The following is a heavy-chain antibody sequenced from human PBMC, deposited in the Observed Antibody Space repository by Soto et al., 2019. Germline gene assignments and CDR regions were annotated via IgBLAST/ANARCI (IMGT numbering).Heavy chain of an antibody. CDR1: GGSTSSGDYY. CDR3: ARAAIRFRSGMDV. J-gene: IGHJ6*02. Sequence: SETLSLTCTVSGGSTSSGDYYWSWIRQPPGKGLEWIGYIYYSGSTYYNPSLKSRVTISVDTSKNQFSLKLSSVTAADTAVYYCARAAIRFRSGMDVWGQGTTVTVSS. D-gene: IGHD3-3*01. CDR2: IYYSGST. V-gene: IGHV4-30-4*01.